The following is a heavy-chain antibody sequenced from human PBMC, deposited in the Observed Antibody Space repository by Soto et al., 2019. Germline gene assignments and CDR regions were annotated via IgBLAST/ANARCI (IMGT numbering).Heavy chain of an antibody. CDR2: ISSSSGTI. CDR1: GFTFSSYS. V-gene: IGHV3-48*01. D-gene: IGHD6-13*01. Sequence: PGGSLRLSCAASGFTFSSYSMNWVRQAPGKGLEWVSYISSSSGTIYYADSVKGRFTISRDNAKNSLYLQMNSLRAEDTAVYYCARQYSSSWYGWFDPWGQGTLVTVSS. CDR3: ARQYSSSWYGWFDP. J-gene: IGHJ5*02.